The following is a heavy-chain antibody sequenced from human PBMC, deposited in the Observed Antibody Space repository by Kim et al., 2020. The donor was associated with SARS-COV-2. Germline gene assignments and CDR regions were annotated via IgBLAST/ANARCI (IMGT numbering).Heavy chain of an antibody. CDR1: GGSFSGYY. CDR3: ARGLSGWYADY. CDR2: INHSGST. Sequence: SETLSLTCAVYGGSFSGYYWSWIRQPPGKGLEWIGEINHSGSTNYNPSLKSRVTISVDTSKNQFSLKLSSVTAADKAVYYCARGLSGWYADYWGQGTLVTVSS. D-gene: IGHD6-19*01. J-gene: IGHJ4*02. V-gene: IGHV4-34*01.